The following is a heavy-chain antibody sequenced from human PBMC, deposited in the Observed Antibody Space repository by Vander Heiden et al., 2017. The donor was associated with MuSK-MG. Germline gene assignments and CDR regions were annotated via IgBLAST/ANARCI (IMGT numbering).Heavy chain of an antibody. J-gene: IGHJ4*02. Sequence: QVQLQQWGAGLLKPSETLSLTCAVYGWSFSGYYWSWIRQPPGKGLEWIGEINHSGSTNYNPSLKSRVTISVDTSKNQFSLKLSSVTAADTAVYYCARVGLRGTTTSSPYDYWGQGTLVTVSS. CDR2: INHSGST. V-gene: IGHV4-34*01. CDR1: GWSFSGYY. D-gene: IGHD1-1*01. CDR3: ARVGLRGTTTSSPYDY.